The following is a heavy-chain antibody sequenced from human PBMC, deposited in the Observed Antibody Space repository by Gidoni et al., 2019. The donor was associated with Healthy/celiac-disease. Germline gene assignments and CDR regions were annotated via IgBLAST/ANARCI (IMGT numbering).Heavy chain of an antibody. D-gene: IGHD5-12*01. J-gene: IGHJ6*02. Sequence: SGAEVKKPGSSVKVSCKASGDTFRSYAISWVRQAPGQGLEWMGGIIPIFGTANYAQKFQGRVTITADESTSTAYMELSGLKYEDTAVYYCARRIGMATIGGDYYYGMDVWGQGTTVTGSS. CDR3: ARRIGMATIGGDYYYGMDV. CDR2: IIPIFGTA. CDR1: GDTFRSYA. V-gene: IGHV1-69*01.